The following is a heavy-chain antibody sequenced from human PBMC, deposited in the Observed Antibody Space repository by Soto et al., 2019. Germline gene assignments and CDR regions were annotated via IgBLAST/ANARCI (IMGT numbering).Heavy chain of an antibody. CDR3: ALTFQWLDWGRIDY. CDR1: GFTFSSYA. Sequence: GGSLRLSCAASGFTFSSYAMHWVRQAPGKGLEWVAVISYDGSNKYYADSVKGRFTISRDNSKNTLYLQMNSLGAEDTAVYYCALTFQWLDWGRIDYWGQGTLVTVSS. V-gene: IGHV3-30-3*01. J-gene: IGHJ4*02. D-gene: IGHD6-19*01. CDR2: ISYDGSNK.